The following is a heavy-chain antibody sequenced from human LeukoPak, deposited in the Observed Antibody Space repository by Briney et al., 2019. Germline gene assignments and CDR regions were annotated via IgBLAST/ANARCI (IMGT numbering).Heavy chain of an antibody. V-gene: IGHV4-34*01. Sequence: SETLSLTCAVYGGSFSGYYWSWIRQPPGKGLEWIGEINQSGSTNYNPSLKSRVTISVDTSKNQFSLKPSSVTAADTAVYYCARQVTLYYYYYYGMDVWGQGTTVTVSS. D-gene: IGHD2-21*02. CDR1: GGSFSGYY. J-gene: IGHJ6*02. CDR3: ARQVTLYYYYYYGMDV. CDR2: INQSGST.